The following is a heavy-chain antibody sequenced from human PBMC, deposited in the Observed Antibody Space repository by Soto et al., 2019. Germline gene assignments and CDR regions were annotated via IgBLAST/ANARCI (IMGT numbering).Heavy chain of an antibody. CDR2: ISTSDNII. Sequence: GGSLRLSCAASGFTFSNYDMNWVRQAPGKGLEWVSYISTSDNIIYYADSVKGRFTISRDNAKNSLYLQMNSLRVEDTAVYFCARDSSYDSTGYYDYWGQGTLVTVSS. D-gene: IGHD3-22*01. CDR3: ARDSSYDSTGYYDY. J-gene: IGHJ4*02. CDR1: GFTFSNYD. V-gene: IGHV3-48*03.